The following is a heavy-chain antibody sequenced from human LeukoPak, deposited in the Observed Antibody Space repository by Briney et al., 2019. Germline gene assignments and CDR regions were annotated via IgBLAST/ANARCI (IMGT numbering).Heavy chain of an antibody. CDR1: GFTFSSFS. D-gene: IGHD3-10*01. J-gene: IGHJ4*02. CDR3: ARRRVTVVRGVDITSYYFDY. V-gene: IGHV3-21*01. Sequence: GGSLRLSCAASGFTFSSFSMNWVRQVPGKGLEWVSSISSSSSYMYYADSVKGRFTISRDNAKNSLYLQMNSLRAEDTAVYYCARRRVTVVRGVDITSYYFDYWGQGTLVTVSS. CDR2: ISSSSSYM.